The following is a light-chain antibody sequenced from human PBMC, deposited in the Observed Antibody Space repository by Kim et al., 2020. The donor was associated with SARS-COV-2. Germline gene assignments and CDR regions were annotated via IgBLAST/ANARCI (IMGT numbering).Light chain of an antibody. V-gene: IGLV3-1*01. J-gene: IGLJ1*01. CDR2: QDT. Sequence: VSPGQTASITCTGDKLGDKYACWYQQKPGQSPLLVIYQDTKRPSGIPERFSGSNSGNTATLTIGGTQAMDEANYYCQAWDSSTFYVYGTGTKVTVL. CDR3: QAWDSSTFYV. CDR1: KLGDKY.